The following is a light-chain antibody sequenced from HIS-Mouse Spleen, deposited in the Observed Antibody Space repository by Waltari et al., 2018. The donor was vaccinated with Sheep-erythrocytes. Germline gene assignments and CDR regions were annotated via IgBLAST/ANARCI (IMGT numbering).Light chain of an antibody. Sequence: DIVMTQSPDSLAGSLGERATSNCKSSPSVLYSSNNKNYLAWYQQKPGQPPKLLIYWASTRESGVPDRFSGSGSGTDFTLTISSLQAEDVAVYYCQQYYSTPLTFGGGTKVEIK. V-gene: IGKV4-1*01. J-gene: IGKJ4*01. CDR2: WAS. CDR3: QQYYSTPLT. CDR1: PSVLYSSNNKNY.